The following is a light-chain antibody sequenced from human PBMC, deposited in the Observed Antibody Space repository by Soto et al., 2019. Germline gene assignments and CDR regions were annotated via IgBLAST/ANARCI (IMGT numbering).Light chain of an antibody. V-gene: IGLV3-21*04. CDR3: QVWDNSSDPVV. CDR2: YDS. Sequence: SYELTQPPSVSVAPGKTARITCGGNNIGSKSVHWYQQKPGQAPVLVIYYDSDRPSGIPERFSGSNSGNTATLTISRVEAGDEADYYYQVWDNSSDPVVFGGGTKRTVL. J-gene: IGLJ2*01. CDR1: NIGSKS.